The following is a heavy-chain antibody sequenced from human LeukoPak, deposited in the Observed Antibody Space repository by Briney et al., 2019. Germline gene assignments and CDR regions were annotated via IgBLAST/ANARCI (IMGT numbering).Heavy chain of an antibody. Sequence: SETLSLTCTVSGGSISGYYWSWIRQSPGKGLEWIAYIYYSGGTNYNPSLKSRVTISVDTSKNQFSLKLSSVTAADTAVYYCARVGPTYYDYVWGSYRPTPFDYWGQGTLVTVSS. D-gene: IGHD3-16*02. V-gene: IGHV4-59*12. CDR2: IYYSGGT. CDR3: ARVGPTYYDYVWGSYRPTPFDY. J-gene: IGHJ4*02. CDR1: GGSISGYY.